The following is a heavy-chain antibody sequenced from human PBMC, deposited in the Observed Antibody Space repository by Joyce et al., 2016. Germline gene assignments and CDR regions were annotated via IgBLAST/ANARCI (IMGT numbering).Heavy chain of an antibody. CDR2: SRSKPHGGTT. J-gene: IGHJ4*02. CDR3: SRTLRRCSGGTCYGSNTRDFDY. D-gene: IGHD2-15*01. V-gene: IGHV3-49*03. Sequence: EVQLVESGGGLVQPGRSLRLSCTGSGFIFGDYIMSWFRQAPGKGLEWVGFSRSKPHGGTTEYAASVKGRFTISRDDSRYIAYLQMNSLKSDDTAVYYCSRTLRRCSGGTCYGSNTRDFDYWGQGTLVTVSS. CDR1: GFIFGDYI.